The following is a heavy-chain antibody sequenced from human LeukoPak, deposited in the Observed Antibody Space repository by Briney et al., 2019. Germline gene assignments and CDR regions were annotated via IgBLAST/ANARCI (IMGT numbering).Heavy chain of an antibody. Sequence: KPGGSLRLSCAASGSTFSNAWMNWVRQAPGKGLEWVGRIKTKTEGGTTDYAAPVKGRFTISRDDSKNTVYLQMNSLKTEDTAMYYCASYGSGSHDYWGQGSLVTVSS. CDR3: ASYGSGSHDY. CDR1: GSTFSNAW. V-gene: IGHV3-15*01. J-gene: IGHJ4*02. D-gene: IGHD3-10*01. CDR2: IKTKTEGGTT.